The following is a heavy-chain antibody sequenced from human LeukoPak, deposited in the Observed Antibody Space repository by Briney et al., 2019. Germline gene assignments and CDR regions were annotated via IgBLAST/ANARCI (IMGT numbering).Heavy chain of an antibody. CDR2: INAGNGNT. CDR1: GYTFTSYA. D-gene: IGHD3-9*01. Sequence: ASVKVSCKASGYTFTSYAMHWVRQAPGQRLEWMGWINAGNGNTKYSQKFQGRVTITRDTSASTAYMELSSLRSEDTAVYYCARISPYYDILTGYSWYYFDYWGQGTLVTVSS. J-gene: IGHJ4*02. CDR3: ARISPYYDILTGYSWYYFDY. V-gene: IGHV1-3*01.